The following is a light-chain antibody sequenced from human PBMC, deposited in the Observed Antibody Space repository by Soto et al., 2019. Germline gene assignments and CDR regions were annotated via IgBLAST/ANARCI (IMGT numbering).Light chain of an antibody. CDR1: QSISSY. J-gene: IGKJ4*01. Sequence: DIQMTQSPSTLSASVGDRVTITCRASQSISSYLNWYQQKPGKAPKLLIYAASSLQSGVPSRFSGSGPGTDFTLTIRSMHTEAFPNYYCQQSYSTPLTFGGGTKVDIK. CDR3: QQSYSTPLT. CDR2: AAS. V-gene: IGKV1-39*01.